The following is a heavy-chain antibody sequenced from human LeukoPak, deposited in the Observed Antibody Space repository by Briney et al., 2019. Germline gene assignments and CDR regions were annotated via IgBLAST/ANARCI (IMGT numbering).Heavy chain of an antibody. J-gene: IGHJ6*02. Sequence: GGSLRLSCAASGFTFSSYALHWVRQAPGKGLDWVALISYEGSAKYYADSVKGRFTISRDNSKSTLYLQVNSLRPEDTAVYYCATVRETGSEYDHPYYGMDVWGQGTTVTVSS. V-gene: IGHV3-30*04. D-gene: IGHD1-26*01. CDR1: GFTFSSYA. CDR2: ISYEGSAK. CDR3: ATVRETGSEYDHPYYGMDV.